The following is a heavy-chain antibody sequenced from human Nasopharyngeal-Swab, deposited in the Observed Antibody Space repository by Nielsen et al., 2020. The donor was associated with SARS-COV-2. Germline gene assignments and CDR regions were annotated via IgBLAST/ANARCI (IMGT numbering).Heavy chain of an antibody. CDR3: AKDGMVRGAFDI. J-gene: IGHJ3*02. D-gene: IGHD5-18*01. CDR1: GFTFSSYA. CDR2: ISGSGGST. V-gene: IGHV3-23*01. Sequence: GGSLRLSCAASGFTFSSYAMSWVRQAPGKGLEWVSAISGSGGSTYYADSVKGRFAISRDNSKNTLYLQMNSLRAEDTAVYYCAKDGMVRGAFDIWGQGTMVTVSS.